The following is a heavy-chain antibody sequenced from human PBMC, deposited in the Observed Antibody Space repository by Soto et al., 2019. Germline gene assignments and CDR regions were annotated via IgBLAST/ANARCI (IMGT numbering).Heavy chain of an antibody. CDR2: INHSGST. Sequence: QVQLQQWGAGLLKPSETLSLTCAVYGGSFSGYYWTWIRQPPGTGLVWIGEINHSGSTNYNPSLKSRVTISVDTSKNQFSLTLTSVTAADTAVYYCARDKITGLFDYWGQGNLVTVSS. V-gene: IGHV4-34*01. J-gene: IGHJ4*02. CDR1: GGSFSGYY. CDR3: ARDKITGLFDY. D-gene: IGHD2-8*02.